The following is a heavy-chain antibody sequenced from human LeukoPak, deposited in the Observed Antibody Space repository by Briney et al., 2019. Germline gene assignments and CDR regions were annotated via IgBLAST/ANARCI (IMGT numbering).Heavy chain of an antibody. V-gene: IGHV1-69*13. J-gene: IGHJ4*02. CDR3: AREGPKTYYFDY. CDR1: GYTFTSYA. CDR2: IIPIFGTA. Sequence: SVKVSCKASGYTFTSYAISWVRQAPGQGLEWMGGIIPIFGTANYAQKFQGRVTITADESTSTAYMELSSLRSEDTAVYYCAREGPKTYYFDYWGQGTLVTVSS.